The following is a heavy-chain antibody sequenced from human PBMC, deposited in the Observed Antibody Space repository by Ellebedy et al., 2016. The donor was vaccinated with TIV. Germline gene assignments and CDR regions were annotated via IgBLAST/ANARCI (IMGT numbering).Heavy chain of an antibody. V-gene: IGHV3-11*06. CDR2: ISSRSSHT. J-gene: IGHJ4*02. D-gene: IGHD6-13*01. Sequence: GGSLRLXXAASGFIFNDYYMIWVRQAPGKGLEWVSYISSRSSHTNDADSVKGRFTISRDNAKTSLFLQMNSLRVEDTAIYYCAKAAAGSQDRLDYWGQGTLVSVSS. CDR3: AKAAAGSQDRLDY. CDR1: GFIFNDYY.